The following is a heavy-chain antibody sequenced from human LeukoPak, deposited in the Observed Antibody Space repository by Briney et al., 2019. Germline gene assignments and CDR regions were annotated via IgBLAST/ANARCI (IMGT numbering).Heavy chain of an antibody. CDR1: GGSISSYY. CDR3: ARGEGSGSYYSWFDP. J-gene: IGHJ5*02. CDR2: IYYSGST. Sequence: KSSETLSLTCTVSGGSISSYYWSWIRQPPGKGLEWIGYIYYSGSTNYNPSLKSRVTISVDTSKNQFSLKLSSVTAADTAVYYCARGEGSGSYYSWFDPWGPGTLVTVSS. D-gene: IGHD3-10*01. V-gene: IGHV4-59*01.